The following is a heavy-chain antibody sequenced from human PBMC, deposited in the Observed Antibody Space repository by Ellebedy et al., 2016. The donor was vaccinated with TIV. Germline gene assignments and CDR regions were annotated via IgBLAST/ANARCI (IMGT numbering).Heavy chain of an antibody. D-gene: IGHD6-19*01. Sequence: LRLSCAISGDSVSSNSPTWNWIRQSPSRGPEWLGRTYYRSKWYYEYAVSVYSRITINPDTSKNQFSLQLNSVTPEDTAVYYCARYNSGWKIFDYWGQGTLVTVSS. CDR3: ARYNSGWKIFDY. CDR1: GDSVSSNSPT. J-gene: IGHJ4*02. V-gene: IGHV6-1*01. CDR2: TYYRSKWYY.